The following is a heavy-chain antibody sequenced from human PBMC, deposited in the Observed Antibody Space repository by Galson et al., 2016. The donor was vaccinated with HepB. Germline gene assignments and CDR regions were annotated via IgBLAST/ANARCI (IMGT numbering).Heavy chain of an antibody. V-gene: IGHV1-18*04. D-gene: IGHD3-10*01. Sequence: SVKVSCKASGYDFSTYGISWVRQAPGQGLEWMGWISAYNGDRNYAQRFQGRVTMTTDTSTNTVYMELRSLTSDDTAVYYCARDWFHYGSGNSFNGDDVFDIWGQGTMVTVSS. CDR2: ISAYNGDR. CDR3: ARDWFHYGSGNSFNGDDVFDI. J-gene: IGHJ3*02. CDR1: GYDFSTYG.